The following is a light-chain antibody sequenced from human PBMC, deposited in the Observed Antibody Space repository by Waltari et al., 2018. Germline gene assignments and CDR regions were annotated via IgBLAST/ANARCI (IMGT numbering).Light chain of an antibody. J-gene: IGLJ3*02. V-gene: IGLV2-14*01. CDR2: DVS. CDR1: SSDVGGYNY. Sequence: QSALTQPASVSGSPGQSITISCTGPSSDVGGYNYVSWSQQHPGKVPKLLIFDVSNRPSGVSNRFSGSKSGNTASLTISGLQAEDESDYYCCSFTSRSTWVFGGGTKLTVL. CDR3: CSFTSRSTWV.